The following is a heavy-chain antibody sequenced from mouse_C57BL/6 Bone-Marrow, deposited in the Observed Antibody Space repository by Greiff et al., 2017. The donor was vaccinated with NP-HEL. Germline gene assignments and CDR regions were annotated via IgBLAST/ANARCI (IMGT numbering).Heavy chain of an antibody. Sequence: QVHVKQPGTELVKPGASVKLSCKASGYTFTSYWMHWVKQRPGQGLEWIGNINPSNGGTNYNEKFKSKATLTVDKSSSTAYMQLSSLTSEDSAVYYCARRAAQALFDYWGQGTTLTVSS. V-gene: IGHV1-53*01. J-gene: IGHJ2*01. CDR3: ARRAAQALFDY. CDR1: GYTFTSYW. CDR2: INPSNGGT. D-gene: IGHD3-2*02.